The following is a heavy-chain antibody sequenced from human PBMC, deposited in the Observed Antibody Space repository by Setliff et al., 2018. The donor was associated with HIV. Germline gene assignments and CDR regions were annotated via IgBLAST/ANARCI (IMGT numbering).Heavy chain of an antibody. D-gene: IGHD1-26*01. CDR2: INTETGNP. J-gene: IGHJ4*01. CDR3: ARVGSYWSTFDY. Sequence: ASVKVSCKASGYNVTVSAINWVRQAPGQGLEWMGWINTETGNPMYAQGFTGRFVFSLDTSVSTAYLQINSLKTEDTAMYYCARVGSYWSTFDYWGHGALVTVSS. CDR1: GYNVTVSA. V-gene: IGHV7-4-1*02.